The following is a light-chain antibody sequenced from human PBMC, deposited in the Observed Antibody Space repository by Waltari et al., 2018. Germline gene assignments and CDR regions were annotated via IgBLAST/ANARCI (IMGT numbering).Light chain of an antibody. CDR2: DVD. Sequence: QSALTQPASVSGSPGQSITISCTGTSSDVGGRKHVSWYQQHPGKAPKLVIYDVDKRPSGFSNRFSGSRSGNTASLSISGLQAEDEADYYCKSYTTSSSFVFGAGTQVTVL. CDR1: SSDVGGRKH. CDR3: KSYTTSSSFV. V-gene: IGLV2-14*03. J-gene: IGLJ1*01.